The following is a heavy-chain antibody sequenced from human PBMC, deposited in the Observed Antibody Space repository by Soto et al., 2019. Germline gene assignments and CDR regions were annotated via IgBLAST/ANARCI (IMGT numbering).Heavy chain of an antibody. CDR1: GGSISSGDYY. J-gene: IGHJ6*02. CDR2: IYYSGST. D-gene: IGHD3-3*01. V-gene: IGHV4-30-4*01. Sequence: QVQLQESGPGLVKPSQTLSLTCTVSGGSISSGDYYWSWIRQPPGKGLEWIGYIYYSGSTYYNPSLKSRVTISVDTSKNQFSLKLSSVTAADTAVYYCARVNGVASPYYYGMDVWGQGTTVTVSS. CDR3: ARVNGVASPYYYGMDV.